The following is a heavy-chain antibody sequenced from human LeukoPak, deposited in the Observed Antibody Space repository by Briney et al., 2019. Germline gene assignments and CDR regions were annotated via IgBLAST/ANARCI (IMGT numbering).Heavy chain of an antibody. Sequence: GGSLRISCAASGFTFNNYWMTWVCQAPGKGLEWVANIKPEGSAQYYADSVRGRFTISRDNAKNSVFLHMNSLRAEDTAVYHCARPYGVGWSGLEHWGRGTLVTVSS. J-gene: IGHJ4*02. CDR1: GFTFNNYW. D-gene: IGHD6-19*01. V-gene: IGHV3-7*01. CDR2: IKPEGSAQ. CDR3: ARPYGVGWSGLEH.